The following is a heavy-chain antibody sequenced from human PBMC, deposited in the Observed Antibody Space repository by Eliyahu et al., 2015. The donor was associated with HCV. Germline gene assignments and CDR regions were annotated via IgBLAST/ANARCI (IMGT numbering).Heavy chain of an antibody. CDR3: AKDGGDQGYFDY. D-gene: IGHD3-10*01. CDR2: ISYDGSNK. V-gene: IGHV3-30*18. Sequence: QVQLVESGGGVVQPGRSLRLSCAAXGFTFSSYGMHWVRQAPGKGLEWVAVISYDGSNKYYADSVKGRFTISRDNSKNTLYLQMNSLRAEDTAVYYCAKDGGDQGYFDYWGQGTLVTVSS. CDR1: GFTFSSYG. J-gene: IGHJ4*02.